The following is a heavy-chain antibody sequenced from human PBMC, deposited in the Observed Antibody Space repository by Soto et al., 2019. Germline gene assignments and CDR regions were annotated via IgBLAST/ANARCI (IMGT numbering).Heavy chain of an antibody. CDR2: IYYSGST. CDR3: VGLGPYYYYYYMDV. Sequence: SETLSLTCTVSGGSISSYYWSWIRQPPGKGLEWIGYIYYSGSTNYNPSLKSRVTISVDTSKNQFSLKLSSVTAADTAVYYCVGLGPYYYYYYMDVWAKGTTVTVSS. J-gene: IGHJ6*03. CDR1: GGSISSYY. V-gene: IGHV4-59*01. D-gene: IGHD3-16*01.